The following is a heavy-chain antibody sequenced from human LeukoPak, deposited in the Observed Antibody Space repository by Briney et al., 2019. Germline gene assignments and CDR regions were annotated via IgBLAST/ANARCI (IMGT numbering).Heavy chain of an antibody. V-gene: IGHV3-11*04. J-gene: IGHJ4*02. D-gene: IGHD3-3*01. CDR1: GFTFSDYY. Sequence: GGSLRLXCAASGFTFSDYYMSWIRQAPGKGLEWVSYISSSGSTIYYADSVKGRFTISRDNAKNSLYLQMNSLRAEDTAVYYCARVGYYDFWSGYTLHRGPLDYWGQGTLVTVSS. CDR3: ARVGYYDFWSGYTLHRGPLDY. CDR2: ISSSGSTI.